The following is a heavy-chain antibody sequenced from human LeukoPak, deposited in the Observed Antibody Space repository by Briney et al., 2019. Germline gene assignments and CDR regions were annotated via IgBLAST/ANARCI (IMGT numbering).Heavy chain of an antibody. J-gene: IGHJ4*02. CDR1: GFTFSSYG. Sequence: PGRSLRLSSAASGFTFSSYGMPWVRQAPGKGLEWVAVISYDGSNKYYADSVKGRFTISRDNSKNTLYLQMNSLRAEDTAVYYCAKNFDYWGQGTLVTVSS. CDR3: AKNFDY. V-gene: IGHV3-30*18. CDR2: ISYDGSNK.